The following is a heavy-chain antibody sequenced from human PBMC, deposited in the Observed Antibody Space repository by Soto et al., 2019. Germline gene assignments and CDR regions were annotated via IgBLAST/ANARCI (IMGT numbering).Heavy chain of an antibody. V-gene: IGHV3-74*01. CDR1: GFTFSSYW. D-gene: IGHD1-26*01. CDR3: ARGGSYYLPY. Sequence: GGSLILSCAASGFTFSSYWIHGVRQAPGEGLVWVSRINTDGSTTNYADSVKGRFTTSRDNAKNTAYLQMNSLRVEDTAVYYCARGGSYYLPYWGQGTQVTVSS. CDR2: INTDGSTT. J-gene: IGHJ4*02.